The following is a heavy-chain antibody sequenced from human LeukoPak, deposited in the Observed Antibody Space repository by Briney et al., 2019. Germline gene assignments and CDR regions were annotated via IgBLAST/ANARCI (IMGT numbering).Heavy chain of an antibody. J-gene: IGHJ4*02. CDR3: AKGEGSGYYTANKYFDY. CDR1: GFSFSVFW. D-gene: IGHD3-3*01. V-gene: IGHV3-74*01. Sequence: TGGSLRLSCAASGFSFSVFWMHWVRQAPGKGPVWVSRIKTDGSITDYADSVKGRFTISRDNSKNTLYLQMNSLRAEDTAVYYCAKGEGSGYYTANKYFDYWGQGTLVTVSS. CDR2: IKTDGSIT.